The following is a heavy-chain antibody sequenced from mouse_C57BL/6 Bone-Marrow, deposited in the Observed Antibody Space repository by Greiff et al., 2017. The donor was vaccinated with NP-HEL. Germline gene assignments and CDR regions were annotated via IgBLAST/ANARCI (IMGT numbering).Heavy chain of an antibody. CDR3: AKRKLDYAMDY. CDR2: IGGGGST. V-gene: IGHV2-9*01. CDR1: RFSLTSYG. J-gene: IGHJ4*01. D-gene: IGHD4-1*01. Sequence: VQRVESGPGLVAPSQSLSITCTVSRFSLTSYGVDWVRQPPGKGLEWLGGIGGGGSTNYNSALMSRLSISKDNTKSQVFLNMNRLHTDDTAIYYCAKRKLDYAMDYWGQGTSVTVSS.